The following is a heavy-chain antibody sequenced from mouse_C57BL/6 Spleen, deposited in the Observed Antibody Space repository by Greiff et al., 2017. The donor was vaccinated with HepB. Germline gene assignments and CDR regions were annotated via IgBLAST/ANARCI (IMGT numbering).Heavy chain of an antibody. CDR2: IDPANGNT. J-gene: IGHJ2*01. V-gene: IGHV14-3*01. CDR1: GFNIKNTY. Sequence: EVQLQESVAELVRPGASVKLSCTASGFNIKNTYMHWVKQRPEQGLEWIGRIDPANGNTKYAPKFQGKATITADTSSNTAYLQLSSLTSEDTAIYYCARHYYGSSYPFDYWGQGTTLTVSS. D-gene: IGHD1-1*01. CDR3: ARHYYGSSYPFDY.